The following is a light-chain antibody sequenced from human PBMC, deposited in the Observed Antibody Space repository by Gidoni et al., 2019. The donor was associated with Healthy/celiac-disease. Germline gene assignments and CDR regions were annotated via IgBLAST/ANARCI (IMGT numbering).Light chain of an antibody. CDR1: QSVSSSS. Sequence: EIVLTQSPGTLSLSPGERATLSCRASQSVSSSSLAWYHQKPGRAPRLLIYGASSRATGIPDRFSGSGSGTDFTLTISRLEPEDFAVYYCQQYGSSPYTFGQGTKLEIK. CDR3: QQYGSSPYT. J-gene: IGKJ2*01. CDR2: GAS. V-gene: IGKV3-20*01.